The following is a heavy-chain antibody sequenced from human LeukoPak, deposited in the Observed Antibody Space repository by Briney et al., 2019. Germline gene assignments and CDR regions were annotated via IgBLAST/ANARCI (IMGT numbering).Heavy chain of an antibody. V-gene: IGHV4-4*07. D-gene: IGHD6-13*01. CDR2: IYNSGTT. CDR3: ADRGEQQLVTGGY. Sequence: SETLSLTCTVSGGSVSSHYWNWIRQPAGKGLEWIGRIYNSGTTNYNPSLESRVTISIDRSKNQFSLKLTSVTAADTAVYYCADRGEQQLVTGGYWGQGTLVTVSS. CDR1: GGSVSSHY. J-gene: IGHJ4*02.